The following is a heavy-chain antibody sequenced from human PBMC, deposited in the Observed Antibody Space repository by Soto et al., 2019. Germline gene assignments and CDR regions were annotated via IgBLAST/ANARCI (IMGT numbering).Heavy chain of an antibody. CDR1: GFTFSSYG. J-gene: IGHJ4*02. CDR2: ISYDGSNK. D-gene: IGHD3-22*01. Sequence: GGSLRISCAASGFTFSSYGMHWVRQAPGKGLEWVAVISYDGSNKYYADSVKGRFTISRDNSKNTLYLQMNSLRAEDTAVYYCAKDQTPYDTPHFDYWGQGTLVTVSS. CDR3: AKDQTPYDTPHFDY. V-gene: IGHV3-30*18.